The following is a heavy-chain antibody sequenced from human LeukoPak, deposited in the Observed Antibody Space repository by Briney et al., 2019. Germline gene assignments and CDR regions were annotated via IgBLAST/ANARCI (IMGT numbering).Heavy chain of an antibody. CDR3: ARQPALTHSHFDY. Sequence: SETLSLTCAVHGGSLSDHYCIWIRQPPGEGLEWIGEINHSGSPNYSPSFKSRVTISVDTSTSQFSLRLSSVTAADTAVYYCARQPALTHSHFDYWGQGTLVTVSS. CDR1: GGSLSDHY. V-gene: IGHV4-34*01. J-gene: IGHJ4*02. CDR2: INHSGSP.